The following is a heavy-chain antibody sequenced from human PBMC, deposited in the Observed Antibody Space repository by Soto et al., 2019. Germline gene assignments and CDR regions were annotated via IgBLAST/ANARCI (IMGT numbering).Heavy chain of an antibody. V-gene: IGHV3-23*01. CDR1: GFTFSSYA. Sequence: EVQLLESGGGLIQPGGSQRLSCAASGFTFSSYAMNWVRQAPGTGLEWVSAISGSRGNTFYADSVKGRFTISRDNSKNTLYLQMNSLRAEDTAVYYCAKDLQENDGGWYDAFDVWGQGTVVTVSS. CDR2: ISGSRGNT. D-gene: IGHD6-19*01. J-gene: IGHJ3*01. CDR3: AKDLQENDGGWYDAFDV.